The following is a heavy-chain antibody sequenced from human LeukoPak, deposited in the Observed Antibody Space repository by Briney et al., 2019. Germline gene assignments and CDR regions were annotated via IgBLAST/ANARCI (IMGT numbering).Heavy chain of an antibody. D-gene: IGHD6-13*01. CDR2: IFYSGSS. V-gene: IGHV4-59*01. J-gene: IGHJ4*02. CDR1: GGSITGYY. Sequence: SSETLSLTCSVSGGSITGYYWSWIRQPPGKRLEWIGYIFYSGSSHYNPSLKSRVTMSVDTSENQLSLRLSSVTAADTALYYCARAHTSNWYMDSWGRGTLVTVSS. CDR3: ARAHTSNWYMDS.